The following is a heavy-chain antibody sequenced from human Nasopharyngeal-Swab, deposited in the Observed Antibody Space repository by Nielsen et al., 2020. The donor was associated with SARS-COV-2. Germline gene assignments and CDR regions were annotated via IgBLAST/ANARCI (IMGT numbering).Heavy chain of an antibody. J-gene: IGHJ4*02. Sequence: ASVQVSCKASGYTFTSYAMHWVRQAPGQGLEWMGWINTNTGNPTYAQGFTGRFVFSLDTSVSTAYLQISSLKAEDTAVYYCARGDIVATIDWGVHFDYWGQGTLVTVSS. V-gene: IGHV7-4-1*02. D-gene: IGHD5-12*01. CDR1: GYTFTSYA. CDR2: INTNTGNP. CDR3: ARGDIVATIDWGVHFDY.